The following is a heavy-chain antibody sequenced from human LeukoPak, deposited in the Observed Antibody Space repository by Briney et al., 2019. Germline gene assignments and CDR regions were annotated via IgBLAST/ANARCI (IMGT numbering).Heavy chain of an antibody. V-gene: IGHV3-30-3*01. CDR1: GFTFSSYA. CDR3: ARGPRFLEWLLVDY. J-gene: IGHJ4*02. CDR2: ISYDGSNK. Sequence: PSGGSLRLSCAASGFTFSSYAMHWVRQAPGKGLEWVAVISYDGSNKYYADSVKGRFTISRDNSKNTLHLQMNSLRAEDTAVYYCARGPRFLEWLLVDYWGQGTLVTVSS. D-gene: IGHD3-3*01.